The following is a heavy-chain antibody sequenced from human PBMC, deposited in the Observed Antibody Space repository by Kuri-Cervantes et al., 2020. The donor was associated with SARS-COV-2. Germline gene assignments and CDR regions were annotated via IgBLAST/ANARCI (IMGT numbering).Heavy chain of an antibody. Sequence: ASVKVSCKASGYTFKTYGVSWVRQATGQGLEWMGMVKTNSGNTLYAQIFQGRVTLTRDTSTSTVYMELSSLTSEDTAIYYCYCAPKEGFDSWGQGTLVTVSS. D-gene: IGHD2-21*01. CDR2: VKTNSGNT. CDR3: YCAPKEGFDS. CDR1: GYTFKTYG. J-gene: IGHJ4*02. V-gene: IGHV1-8*02.